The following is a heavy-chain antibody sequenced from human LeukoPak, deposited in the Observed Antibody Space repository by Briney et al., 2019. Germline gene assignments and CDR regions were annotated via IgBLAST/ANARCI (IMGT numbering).Heavy chain of an antibody. Sequence: GGSLRLSCAASGFTFSNYIMNWVRQAPGKGLEWVSSIISSSSYIYYADSVKGRFTISRDNSKNTLYLQMNSLRAEDTAVYYCARDFLGYCSGGSCQRSYFFDYWGQGTLVTVSS. D-gene: IGHD2-15*01. CDR2: IISSSSYI. V-gene: IGHV3-21*01. J-gene: IGHJ4*02. CDR1: GFTFSNYI. CDR3: ARDFLGYCSGGSCQRSYFFDY.